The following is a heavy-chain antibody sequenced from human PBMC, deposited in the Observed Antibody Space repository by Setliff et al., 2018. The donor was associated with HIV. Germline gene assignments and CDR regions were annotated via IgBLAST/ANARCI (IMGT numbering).Heavy chain of an antibody. D-gene: IGHD2-15*01. J-gene: IGHJ6*03. CDR2: IIPEFGVA. CDR1: GYTFSGDY. Sequence: ASVKVSCKASGYTFSGDYIHWVRQAPGQGLEWMGGIIPEFGVASHTPKMEGRLTVDADKSRTTIYMVLSNLRFDDTAVYYCGRSGGWWGHSNPHPFYYYMDVWGKGTSVTVSS. CDR3: GRSGGWWGHSNPHPFYYYMDV. V-gene: IGHV1-46*04.